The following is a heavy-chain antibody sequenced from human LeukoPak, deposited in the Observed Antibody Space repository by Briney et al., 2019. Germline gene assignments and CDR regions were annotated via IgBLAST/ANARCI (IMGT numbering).Heavy chain of an antibody. D-gene: IGHD1-26*01. Sequence: PGGSLRLSCAASGFTFSSFWIHWVRQVPGKGLVWVSRINSDGFSTSYADSVKGRLTISRDNDKNTLYLQMNSLRAEDTAVYYCARGTSGGYFDYWGQGTLVTVSS. CDR1: GFTFSSFW. CDR3: ARGTSGGYFDY. J-gene: IGHJ4*02. V-gene: IGHV3-74*01. CDR2: INSDGFST.